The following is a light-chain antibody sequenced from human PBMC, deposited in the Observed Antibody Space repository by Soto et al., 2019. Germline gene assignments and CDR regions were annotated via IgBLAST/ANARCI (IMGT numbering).Light chain of an antibody. Sequence: QSVLTQPPSASGTPGQRVTISCSGSSSNIGSNYVYWYQQLPGTAPKLLIYRNNQRPSGVPDRFSGSKSGTSASLAISGLRSEDEADYYCAAWDDSQSGSYVFGTGTKLTVL. V-gene: IGLV1-47*01. J-gene: IGLJ1*01. CDR3: AAWDDSQSGSYV. CDR2: RNN. CDR1: SSNIGSNY.